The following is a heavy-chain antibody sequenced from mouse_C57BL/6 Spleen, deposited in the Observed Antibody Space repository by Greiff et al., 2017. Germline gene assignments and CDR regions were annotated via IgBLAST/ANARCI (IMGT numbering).Heavy chain of an antibody. J-gene: IGHJ2*01. CDR3: ARGEVASFDY. CDR2: INPGSGGT. V-gene: IGHV1-54*01. Sequence: QVQLQQSGAELVRPGTSVKVSCKASGYAFTNYLIEWVKQRPGQGLEWIGVINPGSGGTNYNEKFKGKATLTADKSSSTAYMQLSSLTSEDSAVYFCARGEVASFDYWGQGTTLTVSS. CDR1: GYAFTNYL. D-gene: IGHD1-1*01.